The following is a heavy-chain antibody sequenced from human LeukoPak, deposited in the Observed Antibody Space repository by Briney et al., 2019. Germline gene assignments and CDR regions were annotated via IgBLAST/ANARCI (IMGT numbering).Heavy chain of an antibody. CDR3: ASLYGSGSYYVDY. CDR1: GGSISSGGYS. CDR2: IYHSGST. J-gene: IGHJ4*02. Sequence: SQTLSLTCAVAGGSISSGGYSWSWIRQPPGKGLEWIGYIYHSGSTYYNPSLKSRVTISVDRSKNQFSLKLSSVTAADTAVYYCASLYGSGSYYVDYWGQGTLVTVSS. V-gene: IGHV4-30-2*01. D-gene: IGHD3-10*01.